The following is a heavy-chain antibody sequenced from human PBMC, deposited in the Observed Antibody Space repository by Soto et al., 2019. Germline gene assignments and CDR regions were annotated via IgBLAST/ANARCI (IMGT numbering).Heavy chain of an antibody. V-gene: IGHV4-34*01. CDR2: INHSGST. Sequence: PSETLSLTCAVYGGSFSGYYWSWIRQPPGKGLEWIGEINHSGSTNYNPSLKSRVTISVDTSKNQFSLKLSSVTAADTAVYYCARGVTGPINWFDPWGQGTLVTVSS. CDR3: ARGVTGPINWFDP. J-gene: IGHJ5*02. CDR1: GGSFSGYY. D-gene: IGHD1-20*01.